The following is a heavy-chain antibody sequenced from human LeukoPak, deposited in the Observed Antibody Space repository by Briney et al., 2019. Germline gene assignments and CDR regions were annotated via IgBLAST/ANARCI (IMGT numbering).Heavy chain of an antibody. CDR2: ISSSGSTI. V-gene: IGHV3-48*03. J-gene: IGHJ6*03. D-gene: IGHD2-2*01. Sequence: PGGSLRLSCAASGFTFSSYEMNWVRQAPGKGLEWVSYISSSGSTIYCADSVKGRFTISRDNAKNSLYLQMNSLRAEDTAVYYCARYGGPPRRIVVVPAAMRPTGYMDVWGKGTTVTVSS. CDR3: ARYGGPPRRIVVVPAAMRPTGYMDV. CDR1: GFTFSSYE.